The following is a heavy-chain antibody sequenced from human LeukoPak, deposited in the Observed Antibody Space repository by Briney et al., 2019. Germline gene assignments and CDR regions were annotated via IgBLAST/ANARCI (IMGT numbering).Heavy chain of an antibody. CDR3: ASTGNSLGFDY. CDR2: IYYSGST. D-gene: IGHD4-23*01. V-gene: IGHV4-59*01. CDR1: GGSISSYY. J-gene: IGHJ4*02. Sequence: SETLSLTCTVSGGSISSYYWSWIRQPPGKGLEWIGYIYYSGSTNYNPSLKSRVTISVDTSKNQFSLKRNSVTAADTAVYYCASTGNSLGFDYWGQGTLVTVSS.